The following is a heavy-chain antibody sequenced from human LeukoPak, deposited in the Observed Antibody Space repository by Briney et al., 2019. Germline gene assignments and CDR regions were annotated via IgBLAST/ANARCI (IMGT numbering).Heavy chain of an antibody. V-gene: IGHV1-69*13. Sequence: GASVKVSCKASGGTFSSYAISWVRQAPGQGLEWMGGIIPIFGTANYAQKFQGRVSITADESTSTAYMELSSLRSEDTAVYYCARALSSHSSGTYYYYYGMDVWGQGTTVTVSS. CDR3: ARALSSHSSGTYYYYYGMDV. CDR2: IIPIFGTA. J-gene: IGHJ6*02. CDR1: GGTFSSYA. D-gene: IGHD6-19*01.